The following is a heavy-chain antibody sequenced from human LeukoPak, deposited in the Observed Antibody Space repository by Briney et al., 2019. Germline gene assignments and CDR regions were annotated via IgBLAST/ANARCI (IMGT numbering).Heavy chain of an antibody. Sequence: PGGSLRLSCAASGFTFDDYAMHWVRQAPGKGLEWVSGISWNSGSIGYADSVKGRFTISRDNTKNSLYLQMNRLRDEDTAVYYCARVEFYYDSSGYVGEYFLHWGQGTLVTVSS. D-gene: IGHD3-22*01. V-gene: IGHV3-9*01. J-gene: IGHJ1*01. CDR1: GFTFDDYA. CDR2: ISWNSGSI. CDR3: ARVEFYYDSSGYVGEYFLH.